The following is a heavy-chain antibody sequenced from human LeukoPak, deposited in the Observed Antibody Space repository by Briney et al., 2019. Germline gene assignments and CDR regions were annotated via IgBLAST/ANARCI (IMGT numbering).Heavy chain of an antibody. CDR1: GYTFTGYY. CDR3: ARVAITIFGVILDWFDP. J-gene: IGHJ5*02. CDR2: INPNSGGT. Sequence: PAASVKVSCKASGYTFTGYYMHWVRQAPGQGLEWMGWINPNSGGTNYAQKFQGRVTMTRDTSISTAYMELSRLRSDDTAVYYCARVAITIFGVILDWFDPWGQGTLVTVSS. V-gene: IGHV1-2*02. D-gene: IGHD3-3*01.